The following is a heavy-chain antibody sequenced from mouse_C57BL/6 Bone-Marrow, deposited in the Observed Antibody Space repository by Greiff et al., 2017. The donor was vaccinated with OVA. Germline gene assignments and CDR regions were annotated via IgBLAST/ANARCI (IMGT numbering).Heavy chain of an antibody. CDR2: ISYDGSN. CDR1: GYSITSGYY. CDR3: ARSITTVDRVYFDY. V-gene: IGHV3-6*01. Sequence: EVKLVESGPGLVKPSQSLSLTCSVTGYSITSGYYWNWIRQFPGNKLEWMGYISYDGSNNYNPSLKNRISITRDTSKNQFFLKLNSVTTEDTATYYCARSITTVDRVYFDYWGQGTTLTVSS. D-gene: IGHD1-1*01. J-gene: IGHJ2*01.